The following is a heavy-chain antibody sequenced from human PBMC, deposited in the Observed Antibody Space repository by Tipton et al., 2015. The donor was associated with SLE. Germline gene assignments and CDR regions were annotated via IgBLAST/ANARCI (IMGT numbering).Heavy chain of an antibody. D-gene: IGHD2-2*02. CDR2: IYYSGST. V-gene: IGHV4-59*12. CDR3: TRDGCSSTSCYSDGNWFDP. Sequence: TLSLTCTVSGGSISSYYWSWIRQAPGKGLEWIGYIYYSGSTNYNPSLKSRVTISVDTSRNQFSLKLSSVTAADTAVYYCTRDGCSSTSCYSDGNWFDPWGQGTLVTVSS. CDR1: GGSISSYY. J-gene: IGHJ5*02.